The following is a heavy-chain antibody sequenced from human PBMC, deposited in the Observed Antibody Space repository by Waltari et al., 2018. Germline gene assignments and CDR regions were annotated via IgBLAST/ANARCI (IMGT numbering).Heavy chain of an antibody. CDR1: GYTFTGYY. CDR2: INPNSGGT. J-gene: IGHJ4*02. V-gene: IGHV1-2*02. D-gene: IGHD3-3*01. Sequence: QVQLVQSGAEVKKPGASVKVSCKASGYTFTGYYMHWVRQAPGQGLEWMGWINPNSGGTNYAQKFQGRVTMTRDTSISTAYMELSRLRSDDTAVYYCARANGLRFLERPLGYWGQGTLVTVSS. CDR3: ARANGLRFLERPLGY.